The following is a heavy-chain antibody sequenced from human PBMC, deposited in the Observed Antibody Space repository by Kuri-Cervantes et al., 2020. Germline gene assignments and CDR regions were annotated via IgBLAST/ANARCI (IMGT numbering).Heavy chain of an antibody. D-gene: IGHD3-10*01. CDR1: GYIFTSYG. CDR3: ARSSGSNAFDI. J-gene: IGHJ3*02. CDR2: ISDYNGNT. Sequence: ASVKVSCKASGYIFTSYGISWVRQAPGQGLEWMGWISDYNGNTNVAQKLQGRVTMTTDTSTSTAYMELSSLRSEDTAVYYCARSSGSNAFDIWGQGTMVTVSS. V-gene: IGHV1-18*01.